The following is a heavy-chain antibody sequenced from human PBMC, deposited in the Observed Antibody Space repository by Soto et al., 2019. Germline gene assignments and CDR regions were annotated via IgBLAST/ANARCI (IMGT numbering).Heavy chain of an antibody. D-gene: IGHD1-7*01. CDR2: IYYGGST. CDR1: GGPISSYY. Sequence: PSETLSLTCTVSGGPISSYYWSWIRQPPGKGPEWLGYIYYGGSTNYNPSLKSRVTISIDTSKNQFSLRLTSVTAADTAVYYCARSAGELVNWFDPWGQGTLVTVSS. V-gene: IGHV4-59*01. CDR3: ARSAGELVNWFDP. J-gene: IGHJ5*02.